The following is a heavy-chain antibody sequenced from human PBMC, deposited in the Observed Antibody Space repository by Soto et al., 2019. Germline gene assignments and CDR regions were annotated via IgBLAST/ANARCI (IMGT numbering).Heavy chain of an antibody. J-gene: IGHJ6*02. V-gene: IGHV3-33*01. CDR3: ARQKGGATTRTYYYGMDV. D-gene: IGHD1-26*01. CDR2: IWYDGSNK. Sequence: QVQLVESGGGVVQPGRSLRLSCAASGFTFSSYGMHWVRQAPGKGLEWVAVIWYDGSNKYYADSVKGRFTISRDNSKNPLYMQMNSLRAEDTAVYYCARQKGGATTRTYYYGMDVWGQGTTVTVSS. CDR1: GFTFSSYG.